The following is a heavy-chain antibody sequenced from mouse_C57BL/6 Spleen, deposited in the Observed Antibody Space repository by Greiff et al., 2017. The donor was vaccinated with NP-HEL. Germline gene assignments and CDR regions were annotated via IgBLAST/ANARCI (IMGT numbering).Heavy chain of an antibody. CDR1: GYAFSSYW. CDR2: IYPGDGDT. Sequence: VHLVESGAELVKPGASVKISCKASGYAFSSYWMNWVKQRPGKGLEWIGQIYPGDGDTNYNGKFKGKATLTADKSSSTAYMQLSSLTSEDSAVYFCAREGTMVTYFDYWGQGTTLTVSS. D-gene: IGHD2-2*01. CDR3: AREGTMVTYFDY. V-gene: IGHV1-80*01. J-gene: IGHJ2*01.